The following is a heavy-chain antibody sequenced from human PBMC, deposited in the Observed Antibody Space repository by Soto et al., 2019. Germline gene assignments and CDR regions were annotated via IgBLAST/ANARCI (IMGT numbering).Heavy chain of an antibody. J-gene: IGHJ5*02. CDR1: GGSVNNGNYY. CDR3: ARDPGVGLSARWLDP. Sequence: QVQLQESGPGLVKPSETLTLTCTVSGGSVNNGNYYWSWIRQPPGKGLEWIGHIYYSGSTNYNPSLKSRVIISIDTSKKQFSLKLSSVTAADTAVYFCARDPGVGLSARWLDPWGQGALVTVSS. D-gene: IGHD2-8*01. CDR2: IYYSGST. V-gene: IGHV4-61*01.